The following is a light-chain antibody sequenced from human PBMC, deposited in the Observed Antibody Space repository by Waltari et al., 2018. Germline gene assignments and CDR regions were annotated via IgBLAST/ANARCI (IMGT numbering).Light chain of an antibody. Sequence: IQMTQSPSTLSASVGDRVTVTCRASQSISGWLAWYQQKPGKAPKLLIYKASSLESGVPSRFSGSGSGTDFTLAISSLQPDDFATYYCQQYDSYPWTFGQGTKVEIK. CDR2: KAS. CDR1: QSISGW. J-gene: IGKJ1*01. CDR3: QQYDSYPWT. V-gene: IGKV1-5*03.